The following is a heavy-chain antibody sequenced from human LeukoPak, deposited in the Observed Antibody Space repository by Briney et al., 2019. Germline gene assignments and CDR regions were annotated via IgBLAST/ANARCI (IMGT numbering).Heavy chain of an antibody. J-gene: IGHJ6*03. CDR2: IIPIFGTA. D-gene: IGHD3-10*01. CDR1: GGTFSSYA. Sequence: ASVKVCXKASGGTFSSYAISWVRQAPGQGLEWMGRIIPIFGTANYAQKFQGRVTITTDESTSTAYMELSSLRSEDTAVYYCARVSDGFGDPALYYYMDVWGKGTTVTVSS. V-gene: IGHV1-69*05. CDR3: ARVSDGFGDPALYYYMDV.